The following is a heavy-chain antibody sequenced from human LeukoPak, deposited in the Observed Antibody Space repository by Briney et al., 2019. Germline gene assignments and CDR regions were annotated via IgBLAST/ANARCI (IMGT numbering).Heavy chain of an antibody. CDR3: ATSQNETRYSSGWSYYFDY. J-gene: IGHJ4*02. D-gene: IGHD6-19*01. Sequence: PVKVSCKASGGTFSSYAISWVRQAPGQGLEWMGGIIPIFGTANYAQKFQGRVTITADESTSTAYMELSSLRSEDTAVYYCATSQNETRYSSGWSYYFDYWGQGTLVTVSS. CDR2: IIPIFGTA. CDR1: GGTFSSYA. V-gene: IGHV1-69*13.